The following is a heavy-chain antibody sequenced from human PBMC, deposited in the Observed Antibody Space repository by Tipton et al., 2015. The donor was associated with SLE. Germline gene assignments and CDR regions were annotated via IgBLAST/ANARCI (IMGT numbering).Heavy chain of an antibody. J-gene: IGHJ4*02. V-gene: IGHV4-59*12. Sequence: TLSLTCTVSGGSITSYYWSWIRQPPGRGLEWIGSVHYSGITHYSPSHKSRVTISVETSKNQFSLRLSSVTAADTAVYYCARDRDWNLDYWGQGTLVTVSS. CDR1: GGSITSYY. CDR2: VHYSGIT. CDR3: ARDRDWNLDY. D-gene: IGHD1-1*01.